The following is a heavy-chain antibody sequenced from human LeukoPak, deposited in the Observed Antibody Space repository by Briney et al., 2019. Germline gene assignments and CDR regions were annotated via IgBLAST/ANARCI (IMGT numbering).Heavy chain of an antibody. CDR3: AFSRSGSYYRFDY. CDR2: IYYSGST. J-gene: IGHJ4*02. Sequence: SETLSLTCTVSGGSISSYYWSWIRQPPGKGLEWIGYIYYSGSTNYNPSLKSRVTISVDTSKNQFSLKLSSVTAADTAVYYCAFSRSGSYYRFDYWGQGTLVTVSS. CDR1: GGSISSYY. D-gene: IGHD1-26*01. V-gene: IGHV4-59*08.